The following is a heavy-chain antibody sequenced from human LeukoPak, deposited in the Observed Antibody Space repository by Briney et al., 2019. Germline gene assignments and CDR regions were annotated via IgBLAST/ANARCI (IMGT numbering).Heavy chain of an antibody. CDR1: TFSFGDYA. J-gene: IGHJ4*02. V-gene: IGHV3-49*03. CDR2: IRSKTYGGTT. CDR3: AKSSSWYYFDY. Sequence: PGGSLRLSCTASTFSFGDYAMSWFRQAPGKGLEWVGFIRSKTYGGTTEYAASVKGRFTISRDNAKNSLYLQMNSLRAEDTALYYCAKSSSWYYFDYWGQGTLVTVSS. D-gene: IGHD6-13*01.